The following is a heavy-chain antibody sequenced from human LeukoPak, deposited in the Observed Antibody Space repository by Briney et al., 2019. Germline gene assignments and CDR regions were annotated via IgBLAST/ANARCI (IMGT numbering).Heavy chain of an antibody. D-gene: IGHD3-16*02. CDR1: GFTFSSYS. Sequence: GGSLRRSCAASGFTFSSYSMNWVRQAPGKGLEWVSSISSSSSYIYYADSVKGRFTISRDNAKNSLYLQMNSLRAENTAVYYCARASRDYVWGSYRYDFDYWGQGTLVTVSS. J-gene: IGHJ4*02. V-gene: IGHV3-21*01. CDR2: ISSSSSYI. CDR3: ARASRDYVWGSYRYDFDY.